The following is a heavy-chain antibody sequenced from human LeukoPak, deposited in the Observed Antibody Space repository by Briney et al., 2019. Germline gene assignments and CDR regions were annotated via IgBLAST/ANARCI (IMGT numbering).Heavy chain of an antibody. CDR2: ISGSGGST. D-gene: IGHD3-3*01. Sequence: GGSLRLSCAASGFTFSSYAMSWVRQAPGKGLEWVSAISGSGGSTYYADSVKGRFTISRDNSKNTLYLQMNSLRAEDTAVYYCARSYYDFWSGYTYYYGMDVWGQGTTVTVSS. CDR3: ARSYYDFWSGYTYYYGMDV. CDR1: GFTFSSYA. V-gene: IGHV3-23*01. J-gene: IGHJ6*02.